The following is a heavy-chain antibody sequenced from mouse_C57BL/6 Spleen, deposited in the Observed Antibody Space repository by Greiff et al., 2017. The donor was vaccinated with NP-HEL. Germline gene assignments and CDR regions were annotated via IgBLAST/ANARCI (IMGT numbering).Heavy chain of an antibody. V-gene: IGHV1-26*01. Sequence: EVKLQQSGPELVKPGASVKISCKASGYTFTDYYMNWVKQSHGKSLEWIGDINPNNGGTSYNQKFKGKATLTVDKSSSTAYMELRSLTSEDSAVYYCARGGDGSSPHYYAMDYWGQGTSVTVSS. CDR1: GYTFTDYY. CDR3: ARGGDGSSPHYYAMDY. D-gene: IGHD1-1*01. J-gene: IGHJ4*01. CDR2: INPNNGGT.